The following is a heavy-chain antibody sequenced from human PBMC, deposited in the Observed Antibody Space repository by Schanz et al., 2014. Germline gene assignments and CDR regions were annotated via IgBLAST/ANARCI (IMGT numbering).Heavy chain of an antibody. CDR3: ARIGGSVFDY. CDR2: IKRDGSEK. V-gene: IGHV3-7*03. CDR1: EFTFSTDA. D-gene: IGHD3-10*01. Sequence: EVQLVESGGGLVQPGGSLRLSCTASEFTFSTDAMSWVRQPPGRGLEWVANIKRDGSEKNYLDSVKGRFTISRDNTKNSLFLQLNSLRADDTAVYYCARIGGSVFDYWAQGTLVTVSS. J-gene: IGHJ4*02.